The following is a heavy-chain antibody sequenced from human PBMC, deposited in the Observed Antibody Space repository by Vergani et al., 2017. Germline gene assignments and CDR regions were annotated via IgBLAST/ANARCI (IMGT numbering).Heavy chain of an antibody. CDR1: GFPFSSYA. CDR3: AKDAQMATIIVLHAFDI. Sequence: EVQLLESGGGLVQPGGSLRLSCAASGFPFSSYAMSWVRQAPGKGLEWVSAISGSGGSTYYADSVKGRFTISRDNSKNTLYLQMNSLRAEDTAVYYCAKDAQMATIIVLHAFDIWGQGTMVTVSS. V-gene: IGHV3-23*01. D-gene: IGHD5-24*01. J-gene: IGHJ3*02. CDR2: ISGSGGST.